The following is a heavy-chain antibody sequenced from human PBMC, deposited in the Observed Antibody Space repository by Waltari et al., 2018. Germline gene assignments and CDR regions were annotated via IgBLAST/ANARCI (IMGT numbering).Heavy chain of an antibody. CDR2: IYTSGST. CDR3: ARGRVHGNYADWFDP. CDR1: GGSLTGYY. J-gene: IGHJ5*02. V-gene: IGHV4-59*10. D-gene: IGHD4-17*01. Sequence: QVRLQQWGAGLLKPSETLSLTCAVYGGSLTGYYWNWIRQSPGKGLEWIGRIYTSGSTNYNLSLKSRVTMSVDTSKNQFSLKLSSVTAADTAVYYCARGRVHGNYADWFDPWGQGTLVTVSS.